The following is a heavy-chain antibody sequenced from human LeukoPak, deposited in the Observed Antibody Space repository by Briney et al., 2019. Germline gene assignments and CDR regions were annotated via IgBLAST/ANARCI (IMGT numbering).Heavy chain of an antibody. J-gene: IGHJ3*02. CDR3: ARYYYGSGSYYTRDAFDI. Sequence: SETLSLTCTVSGGSVTSYHWSWIRQPPGKGLEWIGYIYYSGNTNYSPSLKSRVTISVDTSKNQFSLRLNFVTAADTAVYYCARYYYGSGSYYTRDAFDIWGQGTMVTVSS. V-gene: IGHV4-59*08. CDR1: GGSVTSYH. CDR2: IYYSGNT. D-gene: IGHD3-10*01.